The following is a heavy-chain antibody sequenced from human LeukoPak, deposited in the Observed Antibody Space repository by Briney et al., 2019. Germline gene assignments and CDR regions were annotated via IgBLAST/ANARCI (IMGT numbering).Heavy chain of an antibody. J-gene: IGHJ4*02. CDR1: GYTFTSYD. Sequence: ASVKVSCKSSGYTFTSYDINWVRQATGQGLEWMGWMNPNSGNTGYAQKFQGRVTITRNTSISTAYMELSSLRSEDTAVYYCARLGIGIVGATTFDYWGQGTLVTVSS. V-gene: IGHV1-8*03. CDR3: ARLGIGIVGATTFDY. CDR2: MNPNSGNT. D-gene: IGHD1-26*01.